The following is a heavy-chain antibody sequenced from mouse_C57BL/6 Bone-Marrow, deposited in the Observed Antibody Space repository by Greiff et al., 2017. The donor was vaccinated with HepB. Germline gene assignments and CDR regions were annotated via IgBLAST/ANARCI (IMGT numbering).Heavy chain of an antibody. Sequence: VHVKQSVAELVRPGASVKLSCTASGFNIKNTYMHWVKQRPEQGLEWIGRIDPANGNTKYAPKFPGKATITADTSSNTAYLQLSSLTAEDTAIYYCARGYYGSSYPFAYWGQGTLVTVSA. V-gene: IGHV14-3*01. CDR3: ARGYYGSSYPFAY. D-gene: IGHD1-1*01. CDR2: IDPANGNT. J-gene: IGHJ3*01. CDR1: GFNIKNTY.